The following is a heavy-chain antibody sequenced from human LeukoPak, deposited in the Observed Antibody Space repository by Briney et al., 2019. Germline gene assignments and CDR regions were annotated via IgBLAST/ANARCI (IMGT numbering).Heavy chain of an antibody. D-gene: IGHD1-26*01. Sequence: GGSLRLSCAASGFTFSSHRMNWVRQAPGKGLEWVADISGSSDDIHYADSVTGRFTISRDNAKNSVYLQMNSLRVEDTAVYYCARGSGRYGYYMDVWGKGTTATVSS. CDR2: ISGSSDDI. CDR1: GFTFSSHR. CDR3: ARGSGRYGYYMDV. V-gene: IGHV3-48*01. J-gene: IGHJ6*04.